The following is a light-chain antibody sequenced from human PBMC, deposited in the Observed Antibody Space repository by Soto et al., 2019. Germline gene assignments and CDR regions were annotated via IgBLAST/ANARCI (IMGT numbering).Light chain of an antibody. Sequence: QSVLTQPPSASGSPGQSVTISCTGTSSNVGGYNYVSWYQQHPGKAPKLMIYEVTKRPSGVPDRFSGSKSGATASLTVSGLQPEDEADYYCSSYAGNIGVRFGGGTKLTVL. CDR3: SSYAGNIGVR. V-gene: IGLV2-8*01. CDR1: SSNVGGYNY. CDR2: EVT. J-gene: IGLJ2*01.